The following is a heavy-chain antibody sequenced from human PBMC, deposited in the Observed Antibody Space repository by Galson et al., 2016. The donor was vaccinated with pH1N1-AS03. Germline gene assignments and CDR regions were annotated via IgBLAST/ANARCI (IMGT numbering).Heavy chain of an antibody. CDR2: IYPGDSDT. CDR1: GYIFTSYW. J-gene: IGHJ4*02. D-gene: IGHD5-24*01. Sequence: QSGAEVKKPGESLKISCKTSGYIFTSYWVAWVRHMPGKGLEWMGIIYPGDSDTRYSPSFQGQVTISADRSINTAYLQWSSLMASDTAIYYCARQVRDGYNDYFDSWGQGLLVTVSS. CDR3: ARQVRDGYNDYFDS. V-gene: IGHV5-51*01.